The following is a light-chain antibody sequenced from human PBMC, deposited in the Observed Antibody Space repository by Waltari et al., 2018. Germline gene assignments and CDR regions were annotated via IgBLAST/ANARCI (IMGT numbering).Light chain of an antibody. CDR3: QQRSNWWT. J-gene: IGKJ1*01. Sequence: EILLTQSPATLSLSPGERATLSCRASQSVSSYLAWYQQKPGQAPRLLIYDASNRATGIPARFSGSGSGTDFTLTISSLEPEDSAVYYCQQRSNWWTFGQGTKVEIK. CDR2: DAS. CDR1: QSVSSY. V-gene: IGKV3-11*01.